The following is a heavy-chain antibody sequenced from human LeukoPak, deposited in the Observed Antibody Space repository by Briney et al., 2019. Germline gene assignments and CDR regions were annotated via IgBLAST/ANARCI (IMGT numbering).Heavy chain of an antibody. CDR2: INPSGGST. CDR3: AREGATDYYFDP. V-gene: IGHV1-46*01. D-gene: IGHD4-11*01. CDR1: GYTFTSYY. Sequence: ASVKVSCKASGYTFTSYYMHWVRQAPGQGLEWMGIINPSGGSTSYAQKFQGRVTMTRDTSTSTAYMELRSLRSDDTAVYYSAREGATDYYFDPWGQGTLVTVSS. J-gene: IGHJ4*02.